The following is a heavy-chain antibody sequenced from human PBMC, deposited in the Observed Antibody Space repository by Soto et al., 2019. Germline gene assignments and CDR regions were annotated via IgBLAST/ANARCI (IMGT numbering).Heavy chain of an antibody. Sequence: GGPLRLCWGAAGGKFRGYAVSWVRQAPGKGLEWVSAISGSGGSTYYADSVKGRFTISRDNSKNTLYLQMNSLRAEDTAVYYCAKILVVLMVYDYYGMDVWGQGTTVTVSS. CDR1: GGKFRGYA. V-gene: IGHV3-23*01. CDR3: AKILVVLMVYDYYGMDV. CDR2: ISGSGGST. D-gene: IGHD2-8*01. J-gene: IGHJ6*02.